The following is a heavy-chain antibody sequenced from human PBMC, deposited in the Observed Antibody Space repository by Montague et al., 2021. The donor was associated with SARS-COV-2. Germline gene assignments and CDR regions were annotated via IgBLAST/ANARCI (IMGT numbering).Heavy chain of an antibody. CDR2: ISSSSSYI. CDR1: GFTFSSYS. Sequence: SLRLSCPASGFTFSSYSMNWVRQAPGKGLERVSSISSSSSYIYYADSVKGRFTISRDNAKNSLYLQMNSLRAEDTAVYYCARDPHITIFGVVRDYYYYYYMDVWGKGTTVTVSS. V-gene: IGHV3-21*01. D-gene: IGHD3-3*01. J-gene: IGHJ6*03. CDR3: ARDPHITIFGVVRDYYYYYYMDV.